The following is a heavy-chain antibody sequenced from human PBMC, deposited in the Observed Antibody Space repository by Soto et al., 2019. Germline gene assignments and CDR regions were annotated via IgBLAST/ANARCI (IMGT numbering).Heavy chain of an antibody. CDR3: AKDRTSGTATFDY. CDR2: ISYDGSNK. Sequence: QVQLVESGGGVVQPGRSLRLSCAASGFTFSSYGMHWVRQAPGKGLEWVAVISYDGSNKYYADSVKGRFTISRDNSKNTLYLQMNSLSAEDTAVYYCAKDRTSGTATFDYWGQGTLVTVSS. D-gene: IGHD5-18*01. V-gene: IGHV3-30*18. J-gene: IGHJ4*02. CDR1: GFTFSSYG.